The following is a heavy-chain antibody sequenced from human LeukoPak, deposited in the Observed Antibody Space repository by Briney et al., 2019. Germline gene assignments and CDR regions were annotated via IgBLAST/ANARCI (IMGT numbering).Heavy chain of an antibody. CDR1: GYTFTGYY. CDR2: INPNSGGT. D-gene: IGHD5-24*01. J-gene: IGHJ4*02. CDR3: ARDPGTRDGYNPDY. Sequence: GASVTVSCKASGYTFTGYYMHWVRQAPGQGLAWMGWINPNSGGTNYAQKFQGRVTMTRHTSISTAYMELSRLRSADTAVYYCARDPGTRDGYNPDYWGQGTLVTVSS. V-gene: IGHV1-2*02.